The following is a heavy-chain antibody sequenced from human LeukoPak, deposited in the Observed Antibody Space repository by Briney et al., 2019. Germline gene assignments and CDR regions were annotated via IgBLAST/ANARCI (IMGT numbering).Heavy chain of an antibody. Sequence: GGSLRLSCTASGFSFSSYWMSWVRQAPGKGLEWVANIRRDGSEKYYLDSVKGRFTISRDNAKDSVHLQMNSPRAEDTAVYYCARGSIVVVPAAFEPWGQGTLVTVSS. CDR3: ARGSIVVVPAAFEP. CDR2: IRRDGSEK. V-gene: IGHV3-7*01. D-gene: IGHD2-2*01. CDR1: GFSFSSYW. J-gene: IGHJ5*02.